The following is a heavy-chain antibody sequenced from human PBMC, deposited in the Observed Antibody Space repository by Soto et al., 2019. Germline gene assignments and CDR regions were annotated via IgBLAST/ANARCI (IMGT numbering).Heavy chain of an antibody. J-gene: IGHJ4*02. D-gene: IGHD3-3*01. V-gene: IGHV3-48*01. Sequence: EVHLVESGGRVVQPGGSLRLSCAASGFRCSDYSMNWVRQAPGRGLEWVAYISSSSFTIHYADSVEGRFAISRDNAKNSLSLQMNSLRAEDTAVYYCARDYNDCWSGHFDYWGQGALVTVSS. CDR1: GFRCSDYS. CDR3: ARDYNDCWSGHFDY. CDR2: ISSSSFTI.